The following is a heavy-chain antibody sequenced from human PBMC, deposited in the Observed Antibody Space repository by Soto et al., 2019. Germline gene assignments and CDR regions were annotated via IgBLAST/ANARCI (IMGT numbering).Heavy chain of an antibody. J-gene: IGHJ4*02. Sequence: ASVKVSCKASGYTFASYGINWVRQAPGQGLEFMGWISPYNGNTNYAQNLQGRVTMTTHTSTSTAYMELRSLRSDDTAVYYCARGSDSSGYYSYFDYWGQGTLVTVSS. V-gene: IGHV1-18*04. CDR1: GYTFASYG. CDR3: ARGSDSSGYYSYFDY. D-gene: IGHD3-22*01. CDR2: ISPYNGNT.